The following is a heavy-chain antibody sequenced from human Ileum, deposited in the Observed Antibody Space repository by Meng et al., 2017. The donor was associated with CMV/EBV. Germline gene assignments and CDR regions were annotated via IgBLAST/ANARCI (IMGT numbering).Heavy chain of an antibody. CDR2: MKTDGSEK. V-gene: IGHV3-7*01. CDR1: GFIFRNYW. D-gene: IGHD2-2*02. J-gene: IGHJ6*02. CDR3: TRESTSCYRGCYYYGMNV. Sequence: GGSLRLSCAASGFIFRNYWMSWARQAPGRGLEWVASMKTDGSEKYYVDSVKGRFTMSRDNAKNSLYLQMNSLRVEDTAVYYCTRESTSCYRGCYYYGMNVWGQGTTVTVSS.